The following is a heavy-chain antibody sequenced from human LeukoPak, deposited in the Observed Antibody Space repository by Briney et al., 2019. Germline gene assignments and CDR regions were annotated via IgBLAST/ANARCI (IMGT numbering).Heavy chain of an antibody. D-gene: IGHD1-1*01. Sequence: GGSLRLSGAASGFTFSRYWMSWMRQAPGKGLEWVANIKYDGNEEYYVDSVKGRFTISRDNAKNSLYLQLNSLRVEDTAVYYCKSGGAAPGSFDYWGQGTLVTVSP. CDR2: IKYDGNEE. CDR3: KSGGAAPGSFDY. J-gene: IGHJ4*02. V-gene: IGHV3-7*01. CDR1: GFTFSRYW.